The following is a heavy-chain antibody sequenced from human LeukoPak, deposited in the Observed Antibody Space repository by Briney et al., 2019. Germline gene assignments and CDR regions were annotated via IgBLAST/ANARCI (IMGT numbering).Heavy chain of an antibody. CDR2: ISSSSSYI. Sequence: GGSLRLSCAASGFTFGSYSMNWVRQAPGKGLEWVSSISSSSSYIYYADSVKGRFTISRDNAKNSLYLQMNSLRAEDTAVYYCAELGITVIGGVWGKGTTVTISS. V-gene: IGHV3-21*01. D-gene: IGHD3-10*02. CDR1: GFTFGSYS. J-gene: IGHJ6*04. CDR3: AELGITVIGGV.